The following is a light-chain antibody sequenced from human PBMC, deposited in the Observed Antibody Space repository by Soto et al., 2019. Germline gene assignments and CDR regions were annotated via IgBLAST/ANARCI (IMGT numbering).Light chain of an antibody. J-gene: IGLJ1*01. V-gene: IGLV4-69*01. CDR3: QTWGTGIHYG. CDR1: SGQSSYA. CDR2: LNSDGSH. Sequence: QPVLTQSPSASASLGASVKLTCTLRSGQSSYAIAWHQQQPEKGPRYLMKLNSDGSHSKGDGIPDRFSGSSSGAERYLTISSLQSEDEADYYCQTWGTGIHYGFGTGTKLTVL.